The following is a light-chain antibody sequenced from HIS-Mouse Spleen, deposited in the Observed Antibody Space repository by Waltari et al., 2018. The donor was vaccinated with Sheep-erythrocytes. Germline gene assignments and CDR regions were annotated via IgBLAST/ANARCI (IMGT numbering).Light chain of an antibody. CDR1: SSDVGRYNY. CDR3: CSYAGSYNHV. Sequence: QSALTQPRSVSGSPGQSVTISCTGTSSDVGRYNYVSWYQQHPGKAPKPMSYDVSKRRSGVHDRFSGSKSGNTASLTISGLQAEDEAEYYCCSYAGSYNHVFATGTKVTVL. V-gene: IGLV2-11*01. J-gene: IGLJ1*01. CDR2: DVS.